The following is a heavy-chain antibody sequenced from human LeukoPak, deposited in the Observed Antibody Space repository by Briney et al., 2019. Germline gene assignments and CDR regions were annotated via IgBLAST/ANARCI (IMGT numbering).Heavy chain of an antibody. D-gene: IGHD3-3*01. CDR2: ISSSGSTI. V-gene: IGHV3-48*03. CDR3: ARVVAFYYDFWSGYSYDAFDI. CDR1: GFTFSSYE. J-gene: IGHJ3*02. Sequence: PGGPLRLSCAASGFTFSSYEMNWVRQAPGKGLEGVSYISSSGSTIYYADSEKGRFTISRDNAKNSLYLQMNSLRAEDTAVYYCARVVAFYYDFWSGYSYDAFDIWGQGTMVTVSS.